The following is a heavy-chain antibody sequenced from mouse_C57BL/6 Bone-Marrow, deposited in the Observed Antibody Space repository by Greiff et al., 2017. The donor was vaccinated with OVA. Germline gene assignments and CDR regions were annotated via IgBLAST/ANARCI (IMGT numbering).Heavy chain of an antibody. CDR1: GFTFNTYA. CDR2: IRSKSSNYAT. D-gene: IGHD1-1*01. CDR3: VREVGYYGSSRYFDV. V-gene: IGHV10-3*01. J-gene: IGHJ1*03. Sequence: VQLKESGGGLVQPKGSLKLSCAASGFTFNTYAMHWVRQAPGKGLEWVARIRSKSSNYATYYADSVKDRFTISRDDSQSMLYLQMNNLKTEDTAMYYCVREVGYYGSSRYFDVWGTGTTVTVSS.